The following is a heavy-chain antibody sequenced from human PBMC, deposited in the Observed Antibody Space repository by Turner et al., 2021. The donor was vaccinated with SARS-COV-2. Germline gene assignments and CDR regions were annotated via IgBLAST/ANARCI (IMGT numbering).Heavy chain of an antibody. D-gene: IGHD3-3*01. CDR1: GFTFSSYA. CDR3: AKDRFFGVEQANWFDP. V-gene: IGHV3-23*01. Sequence: EVQLLESGGGLVQPGWSLRLSCAASGFTFSSYAMSWVRQAPGKGLEWGSDIRGSGGSTYYADSVKGRFTISRDNSKNTLYLQMNSLRAEDTAVYYCAKDRFFGVEQANWFDPWGQGTLVTVSS. CDR2: IRGSGGST. J-gene: IGHJ5*02.